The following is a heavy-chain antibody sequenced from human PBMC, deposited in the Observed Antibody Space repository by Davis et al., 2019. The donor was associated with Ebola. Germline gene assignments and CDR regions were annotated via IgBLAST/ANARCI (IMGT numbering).Heavy chain of an antibody. J-gene: IGHJ4*02. CDR3: VKDRFTVVVVHGGFDY. CDR2: ISTNGENT. CDR1: GFTFSSYA. V-gene: IGHV3-64D*06. D-gene: IGHD2-15*01. Sequence: GGSLRLSCSPSGFTFSSYAMHWVRQAPGKGLESVSRISTNGENTYYSESVKGRFTISRDNSKDTLYLQMRSLRTEDTAVYYCVKDRFTVVVVHGGFDYWGQGTLVTVSS.